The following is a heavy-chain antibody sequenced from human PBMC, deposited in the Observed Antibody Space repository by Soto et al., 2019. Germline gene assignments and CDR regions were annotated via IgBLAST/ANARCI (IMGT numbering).Heavy chain of an antibody. V-gene: IGHV3-66*01. CDR1: GFTLSFNY. CDR2: INTNGDT. Sequence: GGSLRLSCAASGFTLSFNYMTWVRQAPGKGLEWVSLINTNGDTYYADSVKGRFTMSRDNSKNTLFLQMNSLRAEDTAVYYCAKTMIIGARGVGGKGTTVTVSS. J-gene: IGHJ6*04. D-gene: IGHD3-22*01. CDR3: AKTMIIGARGV.